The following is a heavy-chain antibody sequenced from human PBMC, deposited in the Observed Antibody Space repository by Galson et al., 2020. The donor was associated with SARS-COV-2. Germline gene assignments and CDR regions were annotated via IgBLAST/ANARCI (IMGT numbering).Heavy chain of an antibody. J-gene: IGHJ4*02. CDR2: IYYSGST. CDR1: GGSIISGGYY. Sequence: SETLSLTCTVSGGSIISGGYYWSWIRQHPGKGLEWIGYIYYSGSTYYNPSLKSLVTISVDTSKNQFSLKLSSVTAADTAVYYCASINPAGYYFDYWGQGTLVTVSS. V-gene: IGHV4-31*01. D-gene: IGHD2-15*01. CDR3: ASINPAGYYFDY.